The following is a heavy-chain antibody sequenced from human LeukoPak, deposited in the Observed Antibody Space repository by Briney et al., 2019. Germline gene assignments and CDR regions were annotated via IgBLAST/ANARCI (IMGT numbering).Heavy chain of an antibody. D-gene: IGHD2-2*01. CDR3: ARSGYCTSTSCLNGRGAFDI. J-gene: IGHJ3*02. CDR2: ISSSSSPI. V-gene: IGHV3-48*04. CDR1: GFTFSIYS. Sequence: QSGGSLRLSCAASGFTFSIYSMNWVRQAPGKGLEWVSYISSSSSPIYYADSVKGRFTISRDNAKNSLYLQMNSLRAEDSAVYYCARSGYCTSTSCLNGRGAFDIWGQGTMVTVSS.